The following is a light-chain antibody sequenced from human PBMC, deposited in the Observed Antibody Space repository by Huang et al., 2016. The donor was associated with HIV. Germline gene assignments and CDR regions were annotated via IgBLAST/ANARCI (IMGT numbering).Light chain of an antibody. Sequence: DIQMTQSPSTMSASVGDRVTITCRASQDINNFLTWFQQKPGRVPERLIYAASNLEGGVPSRFSGSGSGTEFTLTISSLQPDDFATYYCLQHSNYPYTFGQGTKLEI. CDR2: AAS. J-gene: IGKJ2*01. V-gene: IGKV1-17*03. CDR1: QDINNF. CDR3: LQHSNYPYT.